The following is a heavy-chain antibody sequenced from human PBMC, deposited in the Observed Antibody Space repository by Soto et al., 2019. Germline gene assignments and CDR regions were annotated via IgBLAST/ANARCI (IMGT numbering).Heavy chain of an antibody. CDR2: ISSSGSTI. J-gene: IGHJ5*02. CDR3: ARDETRPGAGWFDT. Sequence: AGGSLRLSCAASGFTFSSYEMNWVRQAPGKGLEWVSYISSSGSTIYYADSVKGRFTISRDNAKNSLYLQMNSLRAEDTAVYYCARDETRPGAGWFDTWGQGTLVTVSS. CDR1: GFTFSSYE. V-gene: IGHV3-48*03.